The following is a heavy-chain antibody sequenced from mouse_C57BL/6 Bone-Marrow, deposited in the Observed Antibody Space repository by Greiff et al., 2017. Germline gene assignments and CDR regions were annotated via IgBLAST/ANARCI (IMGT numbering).Heavy chain of an antibody. D-gene: IGHD1-1*01. CDR1: GFNIKDDY. J-gene: IGHJ2*01. CDR3: TPITPNYFDY. V-gene: IGHV14-4*01. Sequence: VQLQQSGAELVRPGASVKLSCTASGFNIKDDYMHWVKQRPEQGLEWIGWIDPENGDTEYASKFQGKATITADPSSNTAYLQLSSLTSEDTAVYYCTPITPNYFDYWGQGTTLTVSS. CDR2: IDPENGDT.